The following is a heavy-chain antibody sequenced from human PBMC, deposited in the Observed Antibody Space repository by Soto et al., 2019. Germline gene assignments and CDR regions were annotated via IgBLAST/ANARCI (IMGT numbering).Heavy chain of an antibody. V-gene: IGHV3-23*01. Sequence: GGSLRLSCAASGFSFSRYAMSWVRQAPGKGLEWVSAITGDGGVTFYADSVKGRFTISRDNSKNALFLQMNSLRAEDTAVYYCAKVLTSYWFTYDYWGQGTLVTVSS. CDR2: ITGDGGVT. D-gene: IGHD2-2*01. CDR1: GFSFSRYA. CDR3: AKVLTSYWFTYDY. J-gene: IGHJ4*02.